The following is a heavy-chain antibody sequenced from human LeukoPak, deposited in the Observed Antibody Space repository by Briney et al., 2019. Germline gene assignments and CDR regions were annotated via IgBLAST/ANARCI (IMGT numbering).Heavy chain of an antibody. J-gene: IGHJ6*02. V-gene: IGHV3-7*01. D-gene: IGHD1-26*01. CDR2: IKQDGSEK. CDR1: GFTFSSYW. Sequence: GGSLRLSCAASGFTFSSYWMSWVRQAPGKGLEWVANIKQDGSEKYYVDSVKGRFTISRDNAKNSLYLQMNSLRAEDTAVYYCARVGGSYRRYYYYGMDVWGQGTTVTVPS. CDR3: ARVGGSYRRYYYYGMDV.